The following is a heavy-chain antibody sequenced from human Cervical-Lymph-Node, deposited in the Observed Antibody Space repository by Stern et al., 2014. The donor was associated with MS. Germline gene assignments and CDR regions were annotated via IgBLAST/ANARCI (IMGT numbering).Heavy chain of an antibody. V-gene: IGHV5-51*03. CDR3: ARPGDDTAKYGLDV. CDR2: IYPGDSDT. J-gene: IGHJ6*02. Sequence: EVHLVESGAEVKKPGESLKISCKGSGYSFATYWIGWVRQMPGKGLERMGIIYPGDSDTRYSPSFQGQVTISADKSISTAYLHWSSLKASDPAMYYCARPGDDTAKYGLDVWGQGTTVTVSS. D-gene: IGHD5-18*01. CDR1: GYSFATYW.